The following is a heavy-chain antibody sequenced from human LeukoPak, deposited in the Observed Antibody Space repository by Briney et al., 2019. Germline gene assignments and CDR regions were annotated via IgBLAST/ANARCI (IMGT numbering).Heavy chain of an antibody. V-gene: IGHV3-7*01. Sequence: GGSLRLSCAASKFTFSSYWMSWVRQAPGKGLEWVAYMNQLGNEKNYLDSVKGRFTISRDNAKNSLYLQMISLRAEDTAVYYCARGDYDYVWGSYRSPYYMDVWGKGTTVTVSS. CDR1: KFTFSSYW. CDR2: MNQLGNEK. J-gene: IGHJ6*03. CDR3: ARGDYDYVWGSYRSPYYMDV. D-gene: IGHD3-16*02.